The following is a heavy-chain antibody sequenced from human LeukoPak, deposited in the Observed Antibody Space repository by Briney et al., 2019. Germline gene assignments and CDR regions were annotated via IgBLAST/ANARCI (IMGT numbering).Heavy chain of an antibody. Sequence: GGSLRLSCVALEFSFETYWMSWVRQAPGKGLEWVANIKQDGSETYYADSVKGRFTIFRDNAKNSLYLQMDSLRVEDTAVYYCANGDGFDYWGQGTLVIVSS. D-gene: IGHD5-24*01. CDR2: IKQDGSET. CDR3: ANGDGFDY. CDR1: EFSFETYW. V-gene: IGHV3-7*01. J-gene: IGHJ4*02.